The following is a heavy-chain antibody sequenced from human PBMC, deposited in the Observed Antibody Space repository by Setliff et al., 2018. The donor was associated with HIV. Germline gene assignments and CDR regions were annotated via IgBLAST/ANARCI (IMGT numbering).Heavy chain of an antibody. Sequence: GGSLRLSCVVSGFTFSSYEMNWVRQAPGKGLEWVSYISSSGSTIYYADSVKGRFTISRDNAKNSLYLQMNSLRVEDTAVYYCARARWEPWDGMDVWGQGTTVTVSS. CDR2: ISSSGSTI. CDR1: GFTFSSYE. D-gene: IGHD1-26*01. J-gene: IGHJ6*02. V-gene: IGHV3-48*03. CDR3: ARARWEPWDGMDV.